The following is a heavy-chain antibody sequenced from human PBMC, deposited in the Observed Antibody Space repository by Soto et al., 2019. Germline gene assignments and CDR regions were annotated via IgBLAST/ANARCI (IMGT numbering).Heavy chain of an antibody. D-gene: IGHD4-17*01. CDR1: AGSISSSNYY. Sequence: SETLSLTCIVSAGSISSSNYYWCWIRQPPGEGLEWIGTIHHSGSIYYNPSLRSRVTISVDTSKNQFSLELSSVTAADTAVYYCARLQTMTTVTTFHYYGMDVWGQGTTVT. J-gene: IGHJ6*02. CDR3: ARLQTMTTVTTFHYYGMDV. CDR2: IHHSGSI. V-gene: IGHV4-39*01.